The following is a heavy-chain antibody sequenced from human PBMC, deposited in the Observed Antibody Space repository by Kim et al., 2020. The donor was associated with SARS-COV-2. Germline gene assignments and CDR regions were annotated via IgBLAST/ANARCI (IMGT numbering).Heavy chain of an antibody. D-gene: IGHD3-10*01. CDR1: GFTISNYW. Sequence: GESLRLSCAASGFTISNYWMKWVRQAPGKGLEWVAIIKQDGAEKYYLDSVKGRFTISRDNAKSSLYLQMNSLRAEDTAMYYCLSAVGGDAYDIWGQGTMVTVSS. CDR3: LSAVGGDAYDI. CDR2: IKQDGAEK. V-gene: IGHV3-7*01. J-gene: IGHJ3*02.